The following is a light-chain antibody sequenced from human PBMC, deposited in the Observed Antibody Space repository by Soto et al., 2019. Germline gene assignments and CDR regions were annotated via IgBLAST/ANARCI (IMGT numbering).Light chain of an antibody. V-gene: IGKV1-5*01. CDR3: QHYNSYSEA. CDR1: QSISSW. Sequence: DIQMTQSPSTLSAAVVDRVTIACRASQSISSWFAWYQQKPGKAPKLLIYDASSLESGVPSRFSGSGSGTEFTLTISSLQPDDFATYYCQHYNSYSEAFGQGTKVDI. CDR2: DAS. J-gene: IGKJ1*01.